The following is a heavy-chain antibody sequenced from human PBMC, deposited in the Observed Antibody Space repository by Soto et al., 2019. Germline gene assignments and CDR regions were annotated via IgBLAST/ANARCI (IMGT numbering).Heavy chain of an antibody. J-gene: IGHJ3*01. CDR1: GFSFSGYN. V-gene: IGHV3-21*01. CDR2: ISGDSNYI. D-gene: IGHD3-22*01. CDR3: ARVVYFDRSAYGL. Sequence: GGSLRLSCAASGFSFSGYNMNWVRQAPGKGLEWVSSISGDSNYIYYADSVQGRFTISRDNAKNSVYLQMNSLRAEDTAVYYCARVVYFDRSAYGLWGQGTMVT.